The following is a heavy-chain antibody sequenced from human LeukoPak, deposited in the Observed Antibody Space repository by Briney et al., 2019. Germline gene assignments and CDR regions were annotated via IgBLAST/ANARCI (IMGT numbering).Heavy chain of an antibody. V-gene: IGHV4-59*08. J-gene: IGHJ3*01. CDR2: IYFTGSS. CDR1: GGSMSGSY. CDR3: ARRRQVTSYAPYAFDV. Sequence: PSETLSPTCIVSGGSMSGSYWSWIRQPPGKGLEWLGDIYFTGSSKSNPSLKSRVTISLDTSKNQFSLRLASVTAADTAVYYCARRRQVTSYAPYAFDVWGQGTMVTVSS.